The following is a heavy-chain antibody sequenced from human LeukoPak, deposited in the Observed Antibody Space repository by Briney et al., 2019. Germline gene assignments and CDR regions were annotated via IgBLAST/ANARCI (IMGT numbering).Heavy chain of an antibody. J-gene: IGHJ6*02. CDR3: ARGYCSGGSCLYYYYGMDV. CDR1: AGTFSSYA. CDR2: IIPILGIA. Sequence: SVKVSCKASAGTFSSYAISWVRQAPGQGLEWMGRIIPILGIANYAQKFQGRVTITADKSTSTAYMELSSLRSEDTAVYYCARGYCSGGSCLYYYYGMDVWGQGTTVTVSS. D-gene: IGHD2-15*01. V-gene: IGHV1-69*04.